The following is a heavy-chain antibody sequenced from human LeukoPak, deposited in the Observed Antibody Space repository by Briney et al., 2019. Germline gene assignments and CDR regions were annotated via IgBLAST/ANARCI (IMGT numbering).Heavy chain of an antibody. J-gene: IGHJ4*02. CDR1: SGSFSGYY. V-gene: IGHV4-34*01. D-gene: IGHD6-13*01. Sequence: SETLSLTCAVYSGSFSGYYWSWIRQPPGKGLEWIGEINHSGSTNYNPSLKSRVTISVDTSKNQFSLKLSSVTAADTAVYYCARGDSSSWLSDYWGQGTLVTVSS. CDR3: ARGDSSSWLSDY. CDR2: INHSGST.